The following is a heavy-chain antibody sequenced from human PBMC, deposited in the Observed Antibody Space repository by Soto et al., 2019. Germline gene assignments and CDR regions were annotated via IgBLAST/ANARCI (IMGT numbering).Heavy chain of an antibody. CDR2: IYYSGST. V-gene: IGHV4-61*01. CDR1: GGSVTSASYY. Sequence: SETLSLTCTVSGGSVTSASYYWSWIRQPPGKGLEWIGYIYYSGSTIYNPSLKSRLTMSVDTSKNQFSLRLTSATAADTAVYYCARASQMVINPYYYPMDVWGQGTTVTVSS. J-gene: IGHJ6*02. CDR3: ARASQMVINPYYYPMDV. D-gene: IGHD3-22*01.